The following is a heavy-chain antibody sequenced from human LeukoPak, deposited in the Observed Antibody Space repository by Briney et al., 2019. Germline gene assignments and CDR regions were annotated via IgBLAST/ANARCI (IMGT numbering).Heavy chain of an antibody. D-gene: IGHD4/OR15-4a*01. Sequence: GASVKVSCKASGYTFTVHYLHGLRQAPGQGLEWMGWIKPDSGATNFAQNFQGRVTMTSDTSINTAYMELSSLTSDDTAMYYCARDHDYGPDYWGQGTLVTVSA. J-gene: IGHJ4*02. V-gene: IGHV1-2*02. CDR3: ARDHDYGPDY. CDR1: GYTFTVHY. CDR2: IKPDSGAT.